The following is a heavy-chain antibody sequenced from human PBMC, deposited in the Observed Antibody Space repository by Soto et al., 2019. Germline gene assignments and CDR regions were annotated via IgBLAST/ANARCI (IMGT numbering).Heavy chain of an antibody. CDR3: ARVSYYYDSSGYYSRVPLNAFDI. J-gene: IGHJ3*02. D-gene: IGHD3-22*01. V-gene: IGHV4-30-2*01. CDR2: IYHSGST. Sequence: SETLSLTCAVSGGSISSGGYSWSWIRQPPGKGLEWIGYIYHSGSTYYNPSLKSRVTISVDRSKNQFSLKLSSVTAADTAVYYCARVSYYYDSSGYYSRVPLNAFDIWGQGTMVTVSS. CDR1: GGSISSGGYS.